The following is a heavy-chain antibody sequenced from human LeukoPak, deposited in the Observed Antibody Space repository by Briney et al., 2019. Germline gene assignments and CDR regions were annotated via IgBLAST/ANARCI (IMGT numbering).Heavy chain of an antibody. CDR2: ISYDGSNK. Sequence: PGRSLRLSCAASGFTFSSYGMHWVRQAPGKGLEWVAVISYDGSNKYYADSVKGRFTISRDNSKNTPYLQMNSLRAEDTAVYYCAKDLRYYDSSGYYYWGQGTLVTVSS. CDR1: GFTFSSYG. J-gene: IGHJ4*02. V-gene: IGHV3-30*18. CDR3: AKDLRYYDSSGYYY. D-gene: IGHD3-22*01.